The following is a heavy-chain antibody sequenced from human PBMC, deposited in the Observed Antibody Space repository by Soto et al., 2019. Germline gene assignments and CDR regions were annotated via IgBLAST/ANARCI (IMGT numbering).Heavy chain of an antibody. J-gene: IGHJ6*02. CDR3: AKPLGGYSHYGMDV. D-gene: IGHD1-26*01. CDR1: GFTFSGYP. Sequence: PGGSLRLSCAASGFTFSGYPMSWVRQAPGKGLEWVSTISYSGSTYYADSVKGRFTISRDNSKNTLFLQMNSLTVEDTAIYYCAKPLGGYSHYGMDVWGQGTTVTVSS. V-gene: IGHV3-23*01. CDR2: ISYSGST.